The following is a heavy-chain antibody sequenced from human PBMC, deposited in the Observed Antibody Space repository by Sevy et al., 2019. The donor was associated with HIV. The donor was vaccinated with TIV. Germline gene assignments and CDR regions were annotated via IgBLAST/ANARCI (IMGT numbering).Heavy chain of an antibody. V-gene: IGHV3-33*01. CDR2: IWYDGSNK. CDR3: ARGRDDYSNYFDY. D-gene: IGHD4-4*01. Sequence: GGSLRLSCAASGFTFSSYGMHWVRHAPGKGLEWVAVIWYDGSNKYYADSVKGRFTISRDNSKNTLYLQMNSLRAEDTAVYYCARGRDDYSNYFDYWGQGTLVTVSS. CDR1: GFTFSSYG. J-gene: IGHJ4*02.